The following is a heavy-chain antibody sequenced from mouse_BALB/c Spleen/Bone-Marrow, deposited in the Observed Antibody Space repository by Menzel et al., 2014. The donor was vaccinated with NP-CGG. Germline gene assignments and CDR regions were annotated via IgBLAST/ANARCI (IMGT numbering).Heavy chain of an antibody. CDR2: ITNGGNYT. J-gene: IGHJ2*01. Sequence: EVQGVESGGGLVKPGGSLKLSSTASGFTFNSYGMSWVRQTPEKRLEWVATITNGGNYTYYSDSVKGRFTISRDNVKNNLYLQMRSLRSEDTALYYCVRNYYGYDGYFDYWGQGTTLTVSS. CDR3: VRNYYGYDGYFDY. CDR1: GFTFNSYG. D-gene: IGHD2-2*01. V-gene: IGHV5-9-2*01.